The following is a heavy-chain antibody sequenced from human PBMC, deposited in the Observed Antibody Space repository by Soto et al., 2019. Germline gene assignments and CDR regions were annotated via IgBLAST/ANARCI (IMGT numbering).Heavy chain of an antibody. CDR2: ISHDGSNK. J-gene: IGHJ3*02. CDR1: GFTFSNYA. D-gene: IGHD1-26*01. V-gene: IGHV3-30-3*01. Sequence: QVQLVESGGGVVQPGGSLRLSCAASGFTFSNYAIHWARQAPGRGLEWVALISHDGSNKHYADSVKGRFTISRDNSKNTVYLQINSLKPDDTAVFYCAREPDPVGANEAFDTWGQGRMVTVSS. CDR3: AREPDPVGANEAFDT.